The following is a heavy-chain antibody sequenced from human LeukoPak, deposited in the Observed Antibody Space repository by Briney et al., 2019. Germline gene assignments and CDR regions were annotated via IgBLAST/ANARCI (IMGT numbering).Heavy chain of an antibody. CDR3: AKGVYDSSGYYYTLGY. CDR2: ISYDGSDK. J-gene: IGHJ4*02. V-gene: IGHV3-30*18. D-gene: IGHD3-22*01. Sequence: GGSLRLSCAASGFTFSSYGMYWVRQAPGEGLEWLAVISYDGSDKYYAASVEGRFTISRDNSKNTLYLQMNSLRAEDTAVYYCAKGVYDSSGYYYTLGYWGQGTLVTVSS. CDR1: GFTFSSYG.